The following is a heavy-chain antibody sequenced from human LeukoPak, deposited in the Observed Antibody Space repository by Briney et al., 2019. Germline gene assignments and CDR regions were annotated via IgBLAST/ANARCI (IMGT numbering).Heavy chain of an antibody. Sequence: GGSLRLSCAASGFTFSSYWMSWVRQAPGKGLEWVANIKQDGSEKYYVDSVKGRFTISRDNAKNSLYLQMNSLRAEDTAVYYCARDAVDYYGSGTFDYWGQGTLVTVSS. CDR3: ARDAVDYYGSGTFDY. CDR2: IKQDGSEK. V-gene: IGHV3-7*01. J-gene: IGHJ4*02. D-gene: IGHD3-10*01. CDR1: GFTFSSYW.